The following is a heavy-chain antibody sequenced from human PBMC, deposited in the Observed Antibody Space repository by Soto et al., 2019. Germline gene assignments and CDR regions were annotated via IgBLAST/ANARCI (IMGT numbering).Heavy chain of an antibody. J-gene: IGHJ4*02. CDR1: GFTFSSYS. CDR3: ARDGYSSGWSHFDY. V-gene: IGHV3-21*01. Sequence: EVQLVESGGGLVKPGGSLRLSCAASGFTFSSYSMNWVRQAPGKGLEWVSSISSSSSYIYYADSVKGRFTISRDNAKNSLYLQMNSLRAEDTAVYYCARDGYSSGWSHFDYWGQGTLVTVSS. D-gene: IGHD6-19*01. CDR2: ISSSSSYI.